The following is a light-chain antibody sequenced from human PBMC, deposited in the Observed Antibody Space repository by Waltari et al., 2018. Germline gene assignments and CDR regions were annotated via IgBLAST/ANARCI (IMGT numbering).Light chain of an antibody. J-gene: IGKJ4*01. CDR1: QAISDS. CDR3: QKYDRAPFT. V-gene: IGKV1-27*01. CDR2: SAS. Sequence: DIQMTQSPSFLSASVGDTVTITCRASQAISDSLAWYQQQAGKTPRLLMFSASTLHSGVPSRFSGSCSGTDFRLTISNLQPEDVATYFCQKYDRAPFTFGSATKIDVK.